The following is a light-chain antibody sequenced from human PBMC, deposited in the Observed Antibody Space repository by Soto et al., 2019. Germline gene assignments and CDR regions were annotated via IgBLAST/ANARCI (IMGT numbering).Light chain of an antibody. V-gene: IGLV2-8*01. J-gene: IGLJ2*01. Sequence: QSALTQPPSASGSPGQSVTISCTGTSSVVGGYNSVSWYQQHPGKAPRLMIYEVSKRPSGVPDRFSGSKSGSTASLTVSGLQAEDEADYYCSSYAGRLVFGGGTKLTVL. CDR3: SSYAGRLV. CDR1: SSVVGGYNS. CDR2: EVS.